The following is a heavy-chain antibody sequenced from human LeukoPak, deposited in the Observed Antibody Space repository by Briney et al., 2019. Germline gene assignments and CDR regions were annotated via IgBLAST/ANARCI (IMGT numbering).Heavy chain of an antibody. CDR1: GFSFSSYG. D-gene: IGHD3-10*01. CDR2: IRSDGSNK. CDR3: ARDLMIRGVHDY. Sequence: GGSLRLSCAGSGFSFSSYGMHWVRQAPGKGLEWMAFIRSDGSNKYYADSVKGRFTISRDNAKNSLYLQMNSLRAEDTAVYYCARDLMIRGVHDYWGQGTLVTVSS. J-gene: IGHJ4*02. V-gene: IGHV3-30*02.